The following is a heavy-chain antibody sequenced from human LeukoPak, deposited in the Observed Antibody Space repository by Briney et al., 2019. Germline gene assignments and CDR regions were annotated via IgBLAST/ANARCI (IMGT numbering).Heavy chain of an antibody. J-gene: IGHJ4*02. CDR3: ATARTAAGYY. V-gene: IGHV3-74*01. D-gene: IGHD1-14*01. Sequence: GGSLRPSCAASGFTFSSYWMHWVRQAPGKGLVWVSRINSDGTTTSYADSVKGRFTISRDNAKNTLYLQMNSLRAEDTAVYYCATARTAAGYYWGQGTLVAVSS. CDR1: GFTFSSYW. CDR2: INSDGTTT.